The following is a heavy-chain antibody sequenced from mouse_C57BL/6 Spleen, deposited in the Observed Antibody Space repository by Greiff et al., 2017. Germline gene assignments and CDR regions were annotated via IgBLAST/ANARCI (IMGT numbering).Heavy chain of an antibody. CDR1: GYTFTSYT. CDR2: INPSRGYT. Sequence: VQLQQSGAELARPGASVKMSCKASGYTFTSYTMHWVKQRPGQGLEWIGYINPSRGYTKYNQKFKDKATLTADKSSSTAYRQLSSLTSEDSAFYYCARDYYGSSLYYARDYWGQGTSVTVAS. CDR3: ARDYYGSSLYYARDY. J-gene: IGHJ4*01. V-gene: IGHV1-4*01. D-gene: IGHD1-1*01.